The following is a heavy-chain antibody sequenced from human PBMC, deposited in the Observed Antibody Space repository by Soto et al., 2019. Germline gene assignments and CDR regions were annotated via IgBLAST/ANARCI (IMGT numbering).Heavy chain of an antibody. CDR3: ARVPDV. V-gene: IGHV4-30-2*01. CDR2: IYHSGST. J-gene: IGHJ6*02. CDR1: GGSISSGGYS. D-gene: IGHD2-2*01. Sequence: QLQLQESGSGLVKPSQTLSLTCAVSGGSISSGGYSWSWIRQPPGKGLEWIGYIYHSGSTYYNPXLXXXXXXXXXXXXXXXXXXXXXVTAXXXXXXXCARVPDVWGQGTTVTVSS.